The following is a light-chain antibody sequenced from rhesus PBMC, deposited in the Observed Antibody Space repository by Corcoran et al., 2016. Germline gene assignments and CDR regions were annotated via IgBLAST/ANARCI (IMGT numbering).Light chain of an antibody. CDR1: QGINKE. CDR2: DAS. J-gene: IGKJ1*01. CDR3: QQYDDLPQT. Sequence: DIQMTQSPSSLSASVGDRVTVTCRASQGINKELSWYQQKPGKAPKPLIYDASSLQSGVPSRFSGSGSGTDYTLTISSLQPEDFATYYCQQYDDLPQTFGQGTKVEIK. V-gene: IGKV1-19*01.